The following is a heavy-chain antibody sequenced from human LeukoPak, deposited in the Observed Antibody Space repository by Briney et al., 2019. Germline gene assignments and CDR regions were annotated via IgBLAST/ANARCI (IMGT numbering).Heavy chain of an antibody. D-gene: IGHD1-26*01. V-gene: IGHV1-3*01. J-gene: IGHJ4*02. CDR3: ARDSVGATRNPYYFNY. CDR2: INVGNGNT. CDR1: GYTFTSYA. Sequence: GASVKVSCKASGYTFTSYAMHWVRQAPGQRLEWMGWINVGNGNTKYSQKFQGRVTITRDTSASTAYMELSSLRSEDTAVYYCARDSVGATRNPYYFNYWGQGTLVTVSS.